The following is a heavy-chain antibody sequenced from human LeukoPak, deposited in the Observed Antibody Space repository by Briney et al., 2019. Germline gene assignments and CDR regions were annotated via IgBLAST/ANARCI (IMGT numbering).Heavy chain of an antibody. Sequence: QTGGSLRLSCAASGFTFDDYAMHWVRQAPGKGLEWVSGISWNSGSIGYADSVKGRFTISRDNAKNSLYLQMNSLRAEDTALYYCAKEYSSGWYAPYFDYWGQGTLVTVSS. CDR3: AKEYSSGWYAPYFDY. CDR1: GFTFDDYA. V-gene: IGHV3-9*01. J-gene: IGHJ4*02. D-gene: IGHD6-19*01. CDR2: ISWNSGSI.